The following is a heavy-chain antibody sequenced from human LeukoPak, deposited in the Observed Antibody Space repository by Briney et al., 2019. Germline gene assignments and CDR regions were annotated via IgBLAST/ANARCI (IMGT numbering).Heavy chain of an antibody. CDR3: AREPSLNTNYFDY. V-gene: IGHV4-59*01. D-gene: IGHD1-1*01. Sequence: PSETLSLTCTVSGGSINNYYWSWIRQPPGKGLEWIAYISYSGSTNYDPSLKSRVTISVDTSKNQFSLKLSSVTAADTAVYYCAREPSLNTNYFDYWGQGTLVTVSS. CDR2: ISYSGST. CDR1: GGSINNYY. J-gene: IGHJ4*02.